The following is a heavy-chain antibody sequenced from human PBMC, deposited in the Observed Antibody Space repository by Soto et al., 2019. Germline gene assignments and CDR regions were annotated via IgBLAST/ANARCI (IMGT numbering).Heavy chain of an antibody. CDR3: ASPTPITMVRGVIITGDYYYGMDV. J-gene: IGHJ6*02. Sequence: GASVKVSRKASGYTFTSYAMHWVRQAPGQRLEWMGWINAGNGNTKYSQKFQGRVTITRDTSASTAYMELSSLRSEDTAVYYCASPTPITMVRGVIITGDYYYGMDVWGQGTTVTVS. V-gene: IGHV1-3*01. D-gene: IGHD3-10*01. CDR2: INAGNGNT. CDR1: GYTFTSYA.